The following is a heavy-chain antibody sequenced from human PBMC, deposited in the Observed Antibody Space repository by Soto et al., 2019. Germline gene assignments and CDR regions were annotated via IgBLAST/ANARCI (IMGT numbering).Heavy chain of an antibody. CDR2: IIPILGIA. Sequence: ASVKVSCKASGGTFSSYAISWVRQAPGQGLEWMGGIIPILGIANYAQKFQGRVTITADKSTSTAYMELSSLRSEDTAVYYCAGGAVAEGDYYYYGMDVWGQGTTVTVSS. J-gene: IGHJ6*02. V-gene: IGHV1-69*10. CDR3: AGGAVAEGDYYYYGMDV. CDR1: GGTFSSYA. D-gene: IGHD6-19*01.